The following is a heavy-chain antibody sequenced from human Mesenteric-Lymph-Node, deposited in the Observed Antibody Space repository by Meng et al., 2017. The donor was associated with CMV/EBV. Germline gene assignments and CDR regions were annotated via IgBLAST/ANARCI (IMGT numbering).Heavy chain of an antibody. V-gene: IGHV2-5*02. CDR3: AHGLNWFDP. CDR1: GFSLGTSGVG. Sequence: LACTFSGFSLGTSGVGVGWIRQPPGKALEWLALIYWDDDKRYSPSLKSRLTITKDTSKNQVVLTMTNMDPVDTATYYCAHGLNWFDPWGQGTLVTVSS. CDR2: IYWDDDK. J-gene: IGHJ5*02.